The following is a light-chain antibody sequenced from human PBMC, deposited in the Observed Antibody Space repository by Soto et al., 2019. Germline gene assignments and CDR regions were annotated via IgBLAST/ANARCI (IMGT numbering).Light chain of an antibody. CDR2: TAS. J-gene: IGKJ4*01. V-gene: IGKV3-20*01. CDR1: QSVTSSY. Sequence: EVVLTHSPGTLSLSPGERPTLSSGASQSVTSSYLAWYQQKPGQAPRLLIYTASSRATGFPDRFSGSGSGTDFTLTISRLEPEDSAVYYCQQYSTSPLTFGGGTKVDIK. CDR3: QQYSTSPLT.